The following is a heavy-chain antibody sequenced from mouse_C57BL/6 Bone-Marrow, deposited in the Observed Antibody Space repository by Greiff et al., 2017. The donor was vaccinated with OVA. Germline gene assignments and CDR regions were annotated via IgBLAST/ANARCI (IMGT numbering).Heavy chain of an antibody. CDR3: ARRRDYGSPWGY. V-gene: IGHV1-55*01. CDR1: GYTFTSYW. J-gene: IGHJ2*01. D-gene: IGHD1-1*01. Sequence: QVQLQQPGAELVKPGASVKMSCKASGYTFTSYWITWVKQRPGQGLEWIGDIYPGSGSTNYNEKFKSKGTLTVDTSSSTAYMQLSSLTSEDSAVYYCARRRDYGSPWGYWGQGTTLTVSS. CDR2: IYPGSGST.